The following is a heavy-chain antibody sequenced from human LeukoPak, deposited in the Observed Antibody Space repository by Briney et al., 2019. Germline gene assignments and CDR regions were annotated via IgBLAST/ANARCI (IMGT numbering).Heavy chain of an antibody. CDR2: IHYTGST. CDR1: GDSIITYY. D-gene: IGHD6-19*01. CDR3: ARHLQQWPHYFDY. Sequence: SETLSLTCTVSGDSIITYYWSWIRQSPGKGLEWIGYIHYTGSTKYSPSLNSRVTISVDTSTNQFSLNLSSVTAADTAVYYCARHLQQWPHYFDYWGQGTLVTVSS. V-gene: IGHV4-59*08. J-gene: IGHJ4*02.